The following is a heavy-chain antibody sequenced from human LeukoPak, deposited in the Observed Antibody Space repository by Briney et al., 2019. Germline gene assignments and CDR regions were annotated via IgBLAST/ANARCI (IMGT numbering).Heavy chain of an antibody. D-gene: IGHD3-9*01. CDR2: INWNGGST. CDR1: GFTFDDYG. V-gene: IGHV3-20*01. CDR3: ARAPILTGYYNNYYYYGMDV. Sequence: GGSLRLSCXASGFTFDDYGMSWVRHAPGKGLEWVSGINWNGGSTGYADSVEGRFTISRDNAKNSLYLQMNSLRAEDTALYHCARAPILTGYYNNYYYYGMDVWGQGTTVTVSS. J-gene: IGHJ6*02.